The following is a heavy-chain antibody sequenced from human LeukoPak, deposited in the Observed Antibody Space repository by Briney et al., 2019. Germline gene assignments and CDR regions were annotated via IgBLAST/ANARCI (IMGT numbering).Heavy chain of an antibody. CDR1: GERVSSNSAA. J-gene: IGHJ6*02. CDR2: TYYRSKWYN. CDR3: AKASGSVYYYYGMDV. V-gene: IGHV6-1*01. D-gene: IGHD3-10*01. Sequence: SQTLSLTCDIYGERVSSNSAAWNWIRQSPLRGLEWLGRTYYRSKWYNDYAVSVKGRISIDPDTSENQFSLHLNSMTPEDTGVYYCAKASGSVYYYYGMDVWGQGTTVTVSS.